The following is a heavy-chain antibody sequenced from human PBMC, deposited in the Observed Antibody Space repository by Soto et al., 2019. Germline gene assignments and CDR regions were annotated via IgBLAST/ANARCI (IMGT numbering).Heavy chain of an antibody. D-gene: IGHD6-6*01. Sequence: QVQLVESGGGLVKPGGSLRLSCAASGFTFSDYDMSWIRQAPGKGLEWVSFVSSSGTTIYYADSVKGRFTISRDNAKNSLYLQMNSLRAEDTAVYYCARMGPRAARPSYWGQGTLVTVSS. CDR2: VSSSGTTI. CDR3: ARMGPRAARPSY. V-gene: IGHV3-11*01. CDR1: GFTFSDYD. J-gene: IGHJ4*02.